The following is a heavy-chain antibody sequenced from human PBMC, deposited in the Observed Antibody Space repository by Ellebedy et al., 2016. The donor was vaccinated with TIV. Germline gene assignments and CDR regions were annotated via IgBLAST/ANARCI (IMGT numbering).Heavy chain of an antibody. CDR2: FDPEDGET. J-gene: IGHJ6*03. D-gene: IGHD6-6*01. CDR3: ARGPRIAAHAPGPYTYYYYYYYMDV. V-gene: IGHV1-24*01. CDR1: GYTLTELS. Sequence: ALVKVSCXVSGYTLTELSMHWVRQAPGKGLEWMGGFDPEDGETIYAQKFQGRVTMTEDTSTDTAYMELSSLRSEDTAVYYCARGPRIAAHAPGPYTYYYYYYYMDVWGKGTTVTVSS.